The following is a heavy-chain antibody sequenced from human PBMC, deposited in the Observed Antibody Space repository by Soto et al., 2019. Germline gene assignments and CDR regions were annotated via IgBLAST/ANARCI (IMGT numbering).Heavy chain of an antibody. V-gene: IGHV1-69*13. D-gene: IGHD3-3*01. Sequence: SVKVSCKASGGTFSSYAIGLVRQAPGQGLEWMGGIIPIFGTANYAQKFQGRVTITADESTSTAYMELSSLRSEDTAVYYCARRFRSLGDAFDIWGQGTMVTVSS. CDR1: GGTFSSYA. CDR3: ARRFRSLGDAFDI. CDR2: IIPIFGTA. J-gene: IGHJ3*02.